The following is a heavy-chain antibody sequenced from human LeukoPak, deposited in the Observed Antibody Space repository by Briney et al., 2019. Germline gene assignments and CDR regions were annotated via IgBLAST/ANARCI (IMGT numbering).Heavy chain of an antibody. CDR2: ISKGVGST. Sequence: PGGPLRLSCAASGFTFSSYAMSWVRQAPGKGLEWVSSISKGVGSTFYADSVKGRFTISRDNSKNTLYLQMNSLRAEDTAVYYCAKRDSSGSYYFDRWGQGTLVTVSS. V-gene: IGHV3-23*01. CDR3: AKRDSSGSYYFDR. D-gene: IGHD6-19*01. CDR1: GFTFSSYA. J-gene: IGHJ4*02.